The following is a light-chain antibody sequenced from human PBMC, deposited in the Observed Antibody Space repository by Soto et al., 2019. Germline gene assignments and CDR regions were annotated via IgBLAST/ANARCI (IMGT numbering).Light chain of an antibody. Sequence: QPVLTQPPSVSGAPGQRVTIACTGSSSNIGADYDVHWYQHLPGTAPKLLIYGDSNRPSGVPDRFSGSKSGTSASLAITGLQAEDEADYYCQSYDSSLSTSVVFGGGTKLTVL. CDR3: QSYDSSLSTSVV. CDR1: SSNIGADYD. J-gene: IGLJ2*01. V-gene: IGLV1-40*01. CDR2: GDS.